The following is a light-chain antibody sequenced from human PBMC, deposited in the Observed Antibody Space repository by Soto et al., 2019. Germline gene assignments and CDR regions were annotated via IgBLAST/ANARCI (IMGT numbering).Light chain of an antibody. J-gene: IGKJ5*01. CDR2: DAS. V-gene: IGKV3-11*01. CDR1: QSVSNNY. CDR3: QQRSNGPPIT. Sequence: EIVLTQSPGTLSLSPGERATLSCRASQSVSNNYLAWYQQKPGQAPRLLIYDASNRATGIPARFSGSGSGTDFTLTISSLEPEDFAVYYCQQRSNGPPITFGQGTRLEI.